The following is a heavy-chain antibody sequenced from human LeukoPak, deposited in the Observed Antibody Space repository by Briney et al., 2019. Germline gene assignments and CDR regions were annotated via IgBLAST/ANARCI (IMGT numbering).Heavy chain of an antibody. D-gene: IGHD5-18*01. J-gene: IGHJ4*02. Sequence: GGSLRLSCAASGFTFSSYGMHWVRQAPGKGPEWVAVIWYDGSNKYYADSVKGRFTISRDNSKNTLYLQMNSLRAEDTAVYYCARETAMSFDYWGQGTLVTVSS. V-gene: IGHV3-33*01. CDR1: GFTFSSYG. CDR3: ARETAMSFDY. CDR2: IWYDGSNK.